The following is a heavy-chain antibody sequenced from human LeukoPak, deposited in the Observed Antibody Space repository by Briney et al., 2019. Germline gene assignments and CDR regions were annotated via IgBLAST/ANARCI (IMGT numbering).Heavy chain of an antibody. CDR2: INHSGST. Sequence: SETLSLTCAVCGGSFSGYYWSWIRQPPGKGLEWIGEINHSGSTNYNPSLKSRVTISVDTSKNQFSLKLSSVTAADTAVYYCARYLLYSGYDSPFDYWGQGTLVTVSS. V-gene: IGHV4-34*01. J-gene: IGHJ4*02. CDR1: GGSFSGYY. D-gene: IGHD5-12*01. CDR3: ARYLLYSGYDSPFDY.